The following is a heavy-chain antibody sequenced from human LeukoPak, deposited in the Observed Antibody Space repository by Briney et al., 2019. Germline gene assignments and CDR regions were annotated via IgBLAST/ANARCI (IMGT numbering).Heavy chain of an antibody. D-gene: IGHD3-10*01. J-gene: IGHJ4*02. V-gene: IGHV3-48*01. CDR3: ARSFSVGASPFDY. CDR1: GFTFSSYS. CDR2: ISSSSSTI. Sequence: GGSLRLSCAASGFTFSSYSMNWVRQAPGKGLEWVSYISSSSSTIYYADSVKGRFTISRDNAKNSLYLQMNSLRAEDTAVYYCARSFSVGASPFDYRGQGTLVTVSS.